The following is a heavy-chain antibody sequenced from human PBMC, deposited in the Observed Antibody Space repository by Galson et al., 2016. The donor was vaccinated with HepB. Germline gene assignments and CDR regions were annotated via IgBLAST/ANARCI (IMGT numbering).Heavy chain of an antibody. V-gene: IGHV3-33*01. CDR1: GFSFSTYD. Sequence: SLRLSCAASGFSFSTYDMHWVRQAPGKGLEWVTVIRYDGSNKYYADSVKGRFTISRDNSKNTLYLQMNSLRAEDTAVYYCARGLDSSGYYIYYYGMDLWGQGTTVTVFS. CDR2: IRYDGSNK. CDR3: ARGLDSSGYYIYYYGMDL. D-gene: IGHD3-22*01. J-gene: IGHJ6*02.